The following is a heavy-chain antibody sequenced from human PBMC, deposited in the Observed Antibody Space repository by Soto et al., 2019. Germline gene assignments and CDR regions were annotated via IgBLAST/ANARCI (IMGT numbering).Heavy chain of an antibody. CDR2: IDPSDSQT. D-gene: IGHD3-22*01. V-gene: IGHV5-10-1*01. Sequence: PGESLKISCKGSGYSFAGYCITWVRQMPWKGLEWMGRIDPSDSQTYYSPSFRGHVTISAAKSITTVFLQWSSLRASDTAMYYCARQIYDSDSGPNFQYYFDSWGQGTLVTVSS. J-gene: IGHJ4*02. CDR3: ARQIYDSDSGPNFQYYFDS. CDR1: GYSFAGYC.